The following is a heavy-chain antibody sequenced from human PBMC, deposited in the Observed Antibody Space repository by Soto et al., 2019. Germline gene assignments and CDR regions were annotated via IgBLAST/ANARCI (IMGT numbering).Heavy chain of an antibody. Sequence: VGSLRLSCAASCFTFSRYSMNWVRQAPGKGLEWVSSISSTTNYIYYADSMKGRFTVSRDNAESSVYLDMNSLSAEDTAVYYCARESEDLTSNFDYWGQGTLVTVS. CDR3: ARESEDLTSNFDY. V-gene: IGHV3-21*01. CDR1: CFTFSRYS. J-gene: IGHJ4*02. CDR2: ISSTTNYI.